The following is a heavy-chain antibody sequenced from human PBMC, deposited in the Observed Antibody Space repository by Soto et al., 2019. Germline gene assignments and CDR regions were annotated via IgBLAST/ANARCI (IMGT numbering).Heavy chain of an antibody. Sequence: SETLSLTCAVYGGSFSDFYWSCIRQPPGKGLEWIGEINHSGSTNYNPSLKSRVTISVDTSKNQFSLKLSSVTAADTAVYYCAKGPRVVWVVPTAKRDVFDIWGQGTKVT. CDR3: AKGPRVVWVVPTAKRDVFDI. V-gene: IGHV4-34*01. CDR1: GGSFSDFY. CDR2: INHSGST. J-gene: IGHJ3*02. D-gene: IGHD2-2*01.